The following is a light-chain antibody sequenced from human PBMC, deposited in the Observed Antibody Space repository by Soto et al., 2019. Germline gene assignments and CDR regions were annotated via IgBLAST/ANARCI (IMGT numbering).Light chain of an antibody. Sequence: DIQMTQSPSSLSASVGDRVTITCQASQSISSYLNWYQQKPGKAPKLLIYAASSLQSGVPSRFSGSGSGTDFTLTISSLQPEDFATYYCQQSYSTPRGYTFGQGTKLEIK. CDR1: QSISSY. V-gene: IGKV1-39*01. CDR2: AAS. CDR3: QQSYSTPRGYT. J-gene: IGKJ2*01.